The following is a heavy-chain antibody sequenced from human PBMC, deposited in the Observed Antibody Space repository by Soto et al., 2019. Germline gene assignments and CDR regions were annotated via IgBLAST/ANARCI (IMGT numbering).Heavy chain of an antibody. J-gene: IGHJ6*02. Sequence: GGSLRLSCAASGFIFSTYTIKWVRQAPGKGLEWVASISSSSRDIFYADSVKARFTISRDNANSSVDLQMNSLRVGDTAIYYCARGSWGGDGIDVWGQGTTVTVSS. CDR1: GFIFSTYT. V-gene: IGHV3-21*01. D-gene: IGHD3-16*01. CDR3: ARGSWGGDGIDV. CDR2: ISSSSRDI.